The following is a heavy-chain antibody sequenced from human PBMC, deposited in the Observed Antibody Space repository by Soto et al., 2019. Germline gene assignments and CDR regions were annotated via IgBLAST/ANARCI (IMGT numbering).Heavy chain of an antibody. J-gene: IGHJ1*01. V-gene: IGHV1-2*02. CDR3: ARAIAVAVRRYFQY. CDR1: GDTFTGYY. CDR2: INPNSGGT. Sequence: AVKVSCSASGDTFTGYYVHWVRQAPGQGLEWMGWINPNSGGTNYAQKFQGRVTMTRDTSISTAYMELRRLRSDDTAVYYCARAIAVAVRRYFQYWGQGTLVTVSS. D-gene: IGHD6-19*01.